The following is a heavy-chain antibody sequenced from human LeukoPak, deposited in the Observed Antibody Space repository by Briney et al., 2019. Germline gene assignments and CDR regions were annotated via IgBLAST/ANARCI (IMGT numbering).Heavy chain of an antibody. CDR1: GGSISSGDYY. J-gene: IGHJ4*02. Sequence: SETLSLTCTVSGGSISSGDYYWSWIRQPPGKGLEWIGYIYYSGSTYYNPSLKSRVTISVDTSKNQFSLKLSSVTAADTAVYYCARAGEGYSGYDPDYWGQGTLVTVSS. CDR3: ARAGEGYSGYDPDY. CDR2: IYYSGST. V-gene: IGHV4-30-4*01. D-gene: IGHD5-12*01.